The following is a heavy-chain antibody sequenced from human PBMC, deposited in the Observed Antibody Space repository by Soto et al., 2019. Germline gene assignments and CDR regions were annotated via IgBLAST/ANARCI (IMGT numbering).Heavy chain of an antibody. V-gene: IGHV1-3*01. CDR1: GYTFTSYA. J-gene: IGHJ4*02. CDR3: ARDHSSGWGDY. Sequence: QVQLVQSGAEVKKPGASVKVSCKASGYTFTSYAMHWVRQAPGQRLEWMGWINAGNGNTKYSQKFQGRVTITRDTSASTAYIELSSLRSEDTAVYYCARDHSSGWGDYWGQGTLVTVSS. D-gene: IGHD6-19*01. CDR2: INAGNGNT.